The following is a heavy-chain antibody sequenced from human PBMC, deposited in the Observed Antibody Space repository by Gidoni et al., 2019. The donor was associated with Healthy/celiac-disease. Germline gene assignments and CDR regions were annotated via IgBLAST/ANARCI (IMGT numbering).Heavy chain of an antibody. CDR3: AHSRQRGNYYVSSGDYVWFDP. V-gene: IGHV2-5*02. CDR2: IYWGAGN. D-gene: IGHD3-22*01. CDR1: GFPLSPSGVG. Sequence: QTTLKESGPTPGKPTQTLTPTCPCPGFPLSPSGVGVGWVRQPPGKALEWLALIYWGAGNRYSPSLKSRLTITKDTSKNQVVLTMTNMNPVDTATYYCAHSRQRGNYYVSSGDYVWFDPWGQGTLVTVSS. J-gene: IGHJ5*02.